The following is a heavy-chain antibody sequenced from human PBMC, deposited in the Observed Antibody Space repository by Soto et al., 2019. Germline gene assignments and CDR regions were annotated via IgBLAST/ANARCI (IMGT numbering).Heavy chain of an antibody. J-gene: IGHJ6*02. CDR3: ARGPTDYYYGLDV. CDR2: FIPIFGT. Sequence: QVLLEQSGAEVKKPGSSVKVSCKAPGGTFSSYALTWVRQAPGQGLEWMGGFIPIFGTKYAERYQGRLTIIAGESTSTAYRELSSLRSEDTAVYYCARGPTDYYYGLDVWGQGTTVTVSS. V-gene: IGHV1-69*01. CDR1: GGTFSSYA.